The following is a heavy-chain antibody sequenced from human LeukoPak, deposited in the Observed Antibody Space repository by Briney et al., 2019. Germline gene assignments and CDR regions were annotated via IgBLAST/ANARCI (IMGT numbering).Heavy chain of an antibody. CDR2: ISKDGSDK. V-gene: IGHV3-30-3*01. CDR1: GFTFSDYA. D-gene: IGHD2-2*01. Sequence: GRSLRLSCAASGFTFSDYAMHWVRQAPGKGLEWVAVISKDGSDKYYPGSVRGRFTISRDNSKNTLYLQMNSLRAEDTAVYYCATVPPGSTFPEWGQGTLVTVSS. J-gene: IGHJ4*02. CDR3: ATVPPGSTFPE.